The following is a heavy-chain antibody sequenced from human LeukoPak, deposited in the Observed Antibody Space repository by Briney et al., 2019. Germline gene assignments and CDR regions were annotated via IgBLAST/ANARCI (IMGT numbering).Heavy chain of an antibody. CDR3: AREPFIAVAAVLDAFDI. J-gene: IGHJ3*02. Sequence: PSETLSLTCTVSGGSISSYYWSWIRQPAGKGLEWIGRIYTSGSTNYNPSLKSRVTMSVDTSKNQFSLKLSSVTAADTAVYYRAREPFIAVAAVLDAFDIWGQGTMVTVSS. CDR1: GGSISSYY. CDR2: IYTSGST. D-gene: IGHD6-19*01. V-gene: IGHV4-4*07.